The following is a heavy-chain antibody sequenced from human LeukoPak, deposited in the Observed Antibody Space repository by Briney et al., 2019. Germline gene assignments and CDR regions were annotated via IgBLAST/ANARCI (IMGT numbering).Heavy chain of an antibody. J-gene: IGHJ4*02. V-gene: IGHV3-23*01. D-gene: IGHD5-18*01. CDR1: GFTFSTYA. CDR3: AKESLRGHSYGFDN. CDR2: ISGSGGST. Sequence: GGSLRLSCAASGFTFSTYAMTWVRQAPGKGLEWVSAISGSGGSTYYADSVKGRFTIFRDNSKNTLYLQMNSLRAGDTALYYCAKESLRGHSYGFDNWGQGTLVTVSS.